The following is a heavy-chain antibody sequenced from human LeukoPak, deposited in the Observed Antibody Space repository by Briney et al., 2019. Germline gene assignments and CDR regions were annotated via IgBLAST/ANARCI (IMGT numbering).Heavy chain of an antibody. CDR2: INPNSGGT. CDR1: GYTFTGYY. CDR3: ARDRRALRSDYYDSSGRRTNWFDP. D-gene: IGHD3-22*01. Sequence: GASVRDSCEASGYTFTGYYMHWVRQAPGQGLGRMGRINPNSGGTNYAQKFQGRVTMTRYTSISTAYMELSRLKSDDTAVYYCARDRRALRSDYYDSSGRRTNWFDPWGQGTLVTVSS. V-gene: IGHV1-2*06. J-gene: IGHJ5*02.